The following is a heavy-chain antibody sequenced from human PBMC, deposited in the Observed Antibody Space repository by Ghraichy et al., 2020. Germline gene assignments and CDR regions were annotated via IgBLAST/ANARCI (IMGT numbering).Heavy chain of an antibody. CDR2: ISGTGGTS. CDR1: GFTLNSYA. V-gene: IGHV3-23*01. J-gene: IGHJ3*02. D-gene: IGHD5-18*01. Sequence: GGSLRLSCAASGFTLNSYAMSWVRQAPGKGLEWVSSISGTGGTSFYAESVKGRFTISRDNSKNTLYLQMNSLRVEDTAVYYCARDGYTRIPFDIWGQGTKVTVSS. CDR3: ARDGYTRIPFDI.